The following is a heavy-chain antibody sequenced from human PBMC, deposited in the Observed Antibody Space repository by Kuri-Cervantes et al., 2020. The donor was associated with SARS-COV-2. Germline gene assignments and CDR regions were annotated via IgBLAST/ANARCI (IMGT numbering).Heavy chain of an antibody. J-gene: IGHJ6*03. Sequence: SETLSLTCAVYGGSFSGYYWSWIRQPPGKGLEWIGEINHSGSTNYNPSLKSRVTISVDTSKNQFSLKLSSVTAADTAVYYCARGRIVVVPANLRKYYYYMDVWGKGATVTVSS. D-gene: IGHD2-2*01. CDR1: GGSFSGYY. V-gene: IGHV4-34*01. CDR3: ARGRIVVVPANLRKYYYYMDV. CDR2: INHSGST.